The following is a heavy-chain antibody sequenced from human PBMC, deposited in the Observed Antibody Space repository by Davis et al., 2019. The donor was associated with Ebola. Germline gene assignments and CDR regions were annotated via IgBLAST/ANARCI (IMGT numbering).Heavy chain of an antibody. Sequence: ASAKVSCKVSGYNLTDFSIQWVRQPPRQGLEWMGGFDPEDGKTRYAQKFQGRVTMTEDTSTYTGYMVLTGLRYEDTAVYYCATGLVFWGQGTLVTVSS. D-gene: IGHD3/OR15-3a*01. J-gene: IGHJ4*02. CDR1: GYNLTDFS. V-gene: IGHV1-24*01. CDR2: FDPEDGKT. CDR3: ATGLVF.